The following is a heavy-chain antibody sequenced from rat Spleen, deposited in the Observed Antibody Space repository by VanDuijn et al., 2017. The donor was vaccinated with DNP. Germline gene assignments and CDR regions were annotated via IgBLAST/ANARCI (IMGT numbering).Heavy chain of an antibody. J-gene: IGHJ2*01. CDR1: GFTFSDYN. CDR3: VTRGKYGGYDY. V-gene: IGHV5S10*01. CDR2: IIYDGSHT. Sequence: EVQLVESGGGLVQSGRSLKVSCAASGFTFSDYNMAWVRQAPKKGLEWVATIIYDGSHTFYRDSVQGRLTISRDNAKTTLYLQMDSLRSEDTATYYCVTRGKYGGYDYWGQGVMVTVSS. D-gene: IGHD1-11*01.